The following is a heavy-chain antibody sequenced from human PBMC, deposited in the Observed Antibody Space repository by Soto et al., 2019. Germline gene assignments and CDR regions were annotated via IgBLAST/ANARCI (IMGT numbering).Heavy chain of an antibody. CDR2: IIPIFGTA. J-gene: IGHJ6*02. V-gene: IGHV1-69*13. D-gene: IGHD2-21*02. CDR3: ARVSRRVVTADNYYYYGMDV. CDR1: GGTFSSYA. Sequence: SVKVSCKASGGTFSSYAISWVRQAPGQGLEWMGGIIPIFGTANYAQKFQGRVTITADESTSTAYMELSSLRSEDTAVYYCARVSRRVVTADNYYYYGMDVWGQGTTVTVSS.